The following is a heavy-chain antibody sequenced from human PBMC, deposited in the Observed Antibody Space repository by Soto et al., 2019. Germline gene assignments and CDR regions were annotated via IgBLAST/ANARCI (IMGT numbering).Heavy chain of an antibody. J-gene: IGHJ4*02. CDR3: AKRTSGSDDYFDY. D-gene: IGHD1-26*01. Sequence: GGSLRLSCAASGFTFSSYGMHWVRQAPGKGLERVAVICDGGGNTNYVDSVKGRFSISRDNFKNTLYLQMNSLRADDTAVYYCAKRTSGSDDYFDYWGQGTLVTVSS. V-gene: IGHV3-33*06. CDR1: GFTFSSYG. CDR2: ICDGGGNT.